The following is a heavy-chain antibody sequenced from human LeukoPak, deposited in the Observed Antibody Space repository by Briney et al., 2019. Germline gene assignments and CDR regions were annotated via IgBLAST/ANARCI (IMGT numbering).Heavy chain of an antibody. Sequence: GSLRLSCAASGFTFDDYGMSWVRQAPGKGLEWIGYIYYSGSTNYNPSLKSRVTISVDTSKNQFSLKLSSVTAADTAVYYCARYSSIFQHWGQGTLVTVSS. CDR1: GFTFDDYG. CDR2: IYYSGST. J-gene: IGHJ1*01. CDR3: ARYSSIFQH. D-gene: IGHD6-13*01. V-gene: IGHV4-59*01.